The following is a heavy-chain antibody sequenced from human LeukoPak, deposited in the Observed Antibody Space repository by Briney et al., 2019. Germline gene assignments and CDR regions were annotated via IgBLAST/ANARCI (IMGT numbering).Heavy chain of an antibody. CDR1: GFKFSTYG. Sequence: PGGSLRLFCAASGFKFSTYGIHWVRQAPGKWLEWVGVIWYEGSNKIYAESVRSRFAISRDNYKNTLYLQMNSLRAEDTAVYYCARDRSWGSQCYFDYWGQGTLVTVSS. V-gene: IGHV3-33*01. CDR3: ARDRSWGSQCYFDY. D-gene: IGHD7-27*01. J-gene: IGHJ4*02. CDR2: IWYEGSNK.